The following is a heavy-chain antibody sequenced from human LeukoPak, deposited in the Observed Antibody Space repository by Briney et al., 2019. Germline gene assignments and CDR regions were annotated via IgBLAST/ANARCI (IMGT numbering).Heavy chain of an antibody. V-gene: IGHV3-30*03. CDR1: GFTFSSYG. CDR3: AVPRGSNFDL. D-gene: IGHD2-2*01. Sequence: PGRSLRLSCAASGFTFSSYGMHWVRQAPGKGLEWVAVISYDGSNKYYADSVKGRFTISRDNSKNTLYLQMNSLRAEDTAVYYCAVPRGSNFDLWGRGTLVTVSS. CDR2: ISYDGSNK. J-gene: IGHJ2*01.